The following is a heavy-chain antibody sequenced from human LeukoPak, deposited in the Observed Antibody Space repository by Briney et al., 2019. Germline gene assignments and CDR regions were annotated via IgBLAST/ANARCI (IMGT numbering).Heavy chain of an antibody. CDR1: GFTFSSYS. D-gene: IGHD2-2*01. CDR2: ISSSSSYI. J-gene: IGHJ4*02. Sequence: GGSLRLSCAASGFTFSSYSMNWVRQAPGKGLEWVSSISSSSSYIYYADSVKGRFTTSRDNAENSLYLQMNSLRAEDTAVYYCAGGDLGYCSSTSCSDFDYWGQGTLVTVSS. V-gene: IGHV3-21*01. CDR3: AGGDLGYCSSTSCSDFDY.